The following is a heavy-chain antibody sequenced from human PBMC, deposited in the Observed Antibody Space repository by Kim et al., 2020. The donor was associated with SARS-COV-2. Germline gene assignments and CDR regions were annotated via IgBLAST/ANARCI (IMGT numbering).Heavy chain of an antibody. CDR3: ARGDFRLDAFDI. CDR2: IATYNGAT. D-gene: IGHD2-21*01. V-gene: IGHV1-18*01. J-gene: IGHJ3*02. CDR1: GYTFTSFG. Sequence: ASVKVSCEASGYTFTSFGIIWIRQAPGQGLEWMGWIATYNGATNYAERFQGRVTMTTDTGTRTAYMELRSLRSDDTAVYYCARGDFRLDAFDIWGQGTMV.